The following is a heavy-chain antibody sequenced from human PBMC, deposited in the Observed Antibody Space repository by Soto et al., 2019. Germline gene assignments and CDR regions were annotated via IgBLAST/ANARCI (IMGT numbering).Heavy chain of an antibody. CDR1: GFSLSTSGEA. J-gene: IGHJ5*02. Sequence: QITLKESGPALVKPTQTLTLTCTFSGFSLSTSGEAVGWIRQPPGEALEWLALIYWDDDNRYNPTLKTRLTIPKDTSKNQVVLTLTNMDPVDTAPYYCAHYVSASPAGWFDPWGQGILVTVSS. V-gene: IGHV2-5*02. D-gene: IGHD3-10*01. CDR2: IYWDDDN. CDR3: AHYVSASPAGWFDP.